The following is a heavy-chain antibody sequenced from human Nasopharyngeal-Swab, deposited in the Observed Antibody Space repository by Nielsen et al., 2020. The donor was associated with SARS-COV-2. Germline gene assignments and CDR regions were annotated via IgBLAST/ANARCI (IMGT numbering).Heavy chain of an antibody. CDR2: IYYSGST. V-gene: IGHV4-59*01. D-gene: IGHD3-22*01. CDR3: ARGSFWYDSSGYPAEGDAFDI. J-gene: IGHJ3*02. CDR1: GGSISSYY. Sequence: SETLSLTCIVSGGSISSYYWSWIRQPPGKGLEWIGYIYYSGSTNYNPSLKSRVTISVDTSKNQFSLKLSSVTAADTAVYYCARGSFWYDSSGYPAEGDAFDIWGQGTMVTVSS.